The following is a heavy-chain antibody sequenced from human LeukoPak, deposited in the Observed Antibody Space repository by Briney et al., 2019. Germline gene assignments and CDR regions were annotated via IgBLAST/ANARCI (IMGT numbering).Heavy chain of an antibody. CDR2: IYYSGST. J-gene: IGHJ4*02. CDR1: GGSISSSSYY. Sequence: SETLSLTCTVSGGSISSSSYYWGWIRQPPGKGLEWIGSIYYSGSTYYNPSLKSRVTISVDTSKNQFSLKLSSVTAADTAVYYCASGGGYGPYFDYWGQGTLVTVSS. CDR3: ASGGGYGPYFDY. D-gene: IGHD5-12*01. V-gene: IGHV4-39*07.